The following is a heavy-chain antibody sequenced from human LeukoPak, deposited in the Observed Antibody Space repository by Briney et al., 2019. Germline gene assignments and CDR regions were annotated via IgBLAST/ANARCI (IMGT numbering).Heavy chain of an antibody. CDR1: GFTFSSHW. CDR3: RGDSSGYYSDYGMDV. V-gene: IGHV3-74*01. CDR2: TTSDGSRT. D-gene: IGHD3-22*01. J-gene: IGHJ6*02. Sequence: GGSLRLSCAASGFTFSSHWMHWVRQAPGKGLVWVSRTTSDGSRTNYADSVKGRFTISRDNAKNTLDLQMNSLRAEDTAVYYCRGDSSGYYSDYGMDVWGQGTTVTVSS.